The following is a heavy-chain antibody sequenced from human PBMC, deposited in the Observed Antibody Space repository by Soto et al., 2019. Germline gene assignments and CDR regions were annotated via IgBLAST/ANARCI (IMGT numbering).Heavy chain of an antibody. CDR1: GGTFSSYA. CDR3: ASTGYSSGWPPG. Sequence: SVKVSCKASGGTFSSYAISWVRQAPGQGLEWMGGIIPIFGTANYAQKFQGRVTITADESTSTAYMELSSPRSEDTAVYYCASTGYSSGWPPGWGQGTLVTVSS. J-gene: IGHJ4*02. D-gene: IGHD6-19*01. CDR2: IIPIFGTA. V-gene: IGHV1-69*13.